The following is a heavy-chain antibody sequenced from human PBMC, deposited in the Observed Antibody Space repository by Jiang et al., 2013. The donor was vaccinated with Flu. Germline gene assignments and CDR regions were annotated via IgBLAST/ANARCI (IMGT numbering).Heavy chain of an antibody. CDR1: GNSLTSYW. CDR3: VSGGSGTNFYYGMDV. CDR2: IDPSDSYI. Sequence: KGSGNSLTSYWINWVRQMPGKGLEWMGRIDPSDSYINYNPSFQGHVTISGDKSISTAYLQWSSLKASDTAMYYCVSGGSGTNFYYGMDVWGKGTTVTVSS. J-gene: IGHJ6*04. D-gene: IGHD3-10*01. V-gene: IGHV5-10-1*01.